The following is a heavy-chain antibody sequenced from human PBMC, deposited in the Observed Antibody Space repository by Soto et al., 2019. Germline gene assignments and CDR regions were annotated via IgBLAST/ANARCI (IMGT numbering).Heavy chain of an antibody. CDR1: GFTFTNAW. J-gene: IGHJ4*02. V-gene: IGHV3-15*07. CDR3: TTLGARDY. D-gene: IGHD1-26*01. CDR2: IKGKTDGGAT. Sequence: EVQLVESGGGLVKPGGSLTLSCAASGFTFTNAWMNWVRQAQGKELEWVGRIKGKTDGGATDYAAPVKGRFTISRDDSKNTLYLQMNSLKTEDTAVYYCTTLGARDYWGQGTLVTVS.